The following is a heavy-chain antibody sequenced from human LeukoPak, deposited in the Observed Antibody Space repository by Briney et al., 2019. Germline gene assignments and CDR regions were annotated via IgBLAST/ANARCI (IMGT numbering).Heavy chain of an antibody. J-gene: IGHJ4*02. CDR1: GGSISSGSYY. Sequence: SQTLSLTCTVSGGSISSGSYYWSWIPQPAGKGLEWIRRIYTSGSTNYNPSLKGRVTISVDTSKNQFSLKLSSVTAADTAVYYCARDGAGLPRYSRGSSGYYDYWDQGTLVTVSS. CDR2: IYTSGST. V-gene: IGHV4-61*02. D-gene: IGHD3-22*01. CDR3: ARDGAGLPRYSRGSSGYYDY.